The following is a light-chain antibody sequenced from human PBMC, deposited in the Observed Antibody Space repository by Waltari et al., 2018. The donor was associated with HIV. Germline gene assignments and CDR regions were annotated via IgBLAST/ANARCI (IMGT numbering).Light chain of an antibody. CDR3: QQYFSPPPLT. Sequence: IQMTQSPSTLSASVGDRVTITCRASQSINNWLAWYQQRPGKAPKLLLYAASRLESGVPSRFSGSRSGTDYALTISSLQPEDFAVYYCQQYFSPPPLTFGGGTKVEIK. CDR2: AAS. CDR1: QSINNW. V-gene: IGKV1-NL1*01. J-gene: IGKJ4*01.